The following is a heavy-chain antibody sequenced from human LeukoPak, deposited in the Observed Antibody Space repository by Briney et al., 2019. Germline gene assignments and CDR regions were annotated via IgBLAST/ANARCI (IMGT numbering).Heavy chain of an antibody. V-gene: IGHV4-39*01. CDR2: ISYSGTN. J-gene: IGHJ4*02. CDR3: ASLGTLRY. CDR1: GGSVSSSSYY. D-gene: IGHD7-27*01. Sequence: SETLSLTCTVSGGSVSSSSYYWGWIRQPPGKGLEWIGSISYSGTNYNSPSLKSRVSISIDTSKNQFSVKLTSVTAADTAMYYCASLGTLRYWAQGTLVTVSS.